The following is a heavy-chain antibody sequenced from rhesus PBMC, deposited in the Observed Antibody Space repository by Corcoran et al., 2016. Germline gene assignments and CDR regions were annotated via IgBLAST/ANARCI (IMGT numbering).Heavy chain of an antibody. Sequence: EVQLVESGGGVVQPGGSLRLSCAASGFTFDDYAVGWVRQAPGKGLEWVFDISWNNGSKGYADSVKGRFTISRDNAKNSLYLHMNRLRAEDTALYYCARGADSSGSYYFDYWGQGVLVTVSS. CDR3: ARGADSSGSYYFDY. CDR2: ISWNNGSK. V-gene: IGHV3-78*01. D-gene: IGHD6-31*01. CDR1: GFTFDDYA. J-gene: IGHJ4*01.